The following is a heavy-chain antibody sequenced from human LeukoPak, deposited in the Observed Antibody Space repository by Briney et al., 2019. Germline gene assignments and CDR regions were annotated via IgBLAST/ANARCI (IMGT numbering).Heavy chain of an antibody. CDR2: TYYTGST. V-gene: IGHV4-39*07. D-gene: IGHD3-9*01. Sequence: MSSETLSLTCTVSGGSISNGSCYWGWIRQPPGRGLEWIGITYYTGSTYYNPSLKSRVTISVDTSKNQFSLKLSSVTAADTAVYYCARAPNPYYDILTGHPYYFDYWGQGTLVTVSS. CDR3: ARAPNPYYDILTGHPYYFDY. CDR1: GGSISNGSCY. J-gene: IGHJ4*02.